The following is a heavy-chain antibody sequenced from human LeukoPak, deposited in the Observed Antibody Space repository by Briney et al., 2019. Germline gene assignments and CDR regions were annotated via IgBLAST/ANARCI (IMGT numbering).Heavy chain of an antibody. J-gene: IGHJ2*01. V-gene: IGHV1-18*01. Sequence: GASVKVSCKASGYTFTSYGVSWVRQAPGQGLEWMGWISAYNGNTNYAQKLQGRVTMTTDTSTSTAYMELRSLRSDDTAVYYCARRGSGASLEYYFDLWGRGTLVTVSS. D-gene: IGHD1-14*01. CDR2: ISAYNGNT. CDR3: ARRGSGASLEYYFDL. CDR1: GYTFTSYG.